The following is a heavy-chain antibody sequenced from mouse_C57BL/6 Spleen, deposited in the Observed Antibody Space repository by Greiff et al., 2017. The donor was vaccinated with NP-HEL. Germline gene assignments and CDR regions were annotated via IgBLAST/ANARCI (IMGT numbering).Heavy chain of an antibody. V-gene: IGHV5-17*01. D-gene: IGHD2-1*01. CDR2: ISSGSITI. CDR3: ATIYYGNYGGFDY. Sequence: EVMLVESGGGLVKPGGSLKLSCAASGFTFSDYGMHWVRQAPEKGLEWVAYISSGSITIYYADTVKGRFTISRDNAKNTLFLQMTSLRSEDTAMYYCATIYYGNYGGFDYWGQGTTLTVSS. CDR1: GFTFSDYG. J-gene: IGHJ2*01.